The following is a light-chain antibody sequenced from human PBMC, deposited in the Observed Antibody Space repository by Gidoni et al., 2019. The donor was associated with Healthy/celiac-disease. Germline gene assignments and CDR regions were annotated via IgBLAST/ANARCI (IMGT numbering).Light chain of an antibody. CDR3: AAWDDSLSGLVV. CDR1: SSNIGSNY. V-gene: IGLV1-47*02. Sequence: QSVLTQPPSASGTPGPRVTISCSGSSSNIGSNYLYWYQQLPGTAPKLLIYSNNQRPSGVPDRFSGSKSGTSASLAISGLRSEDEADYYCAAWDDSLSGLVVFGGGTKLTVL. J-gene: IGLJ2*01. CDR2: SNN.